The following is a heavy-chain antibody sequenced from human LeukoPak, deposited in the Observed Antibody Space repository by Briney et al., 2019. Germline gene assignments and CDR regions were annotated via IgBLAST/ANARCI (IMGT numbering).Heavy chain of an antibody. D-gene: IGHD6-19*01. CDR1: GFTFSDYY. J-gene: IGHJ6*02. CDR2: ISGSGGST. CDR3: ARAPVAGPASGMDV. Sequence: PGGSLRLSCAASGFTFSDYYMSWVRQAPGKGLEWVSFISGSGGSTYYADSVKGRFTISRDNSKNTLYLQMNSLRAEDTAVYYCARAPVAGPASGMDVWGQGTTVTVSS. V-gene: IGHV3-23*01.